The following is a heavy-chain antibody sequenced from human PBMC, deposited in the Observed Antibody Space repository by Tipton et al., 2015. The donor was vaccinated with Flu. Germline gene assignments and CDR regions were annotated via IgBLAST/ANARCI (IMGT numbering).Heavy chain of an antibody. CDR2: IYYSGST. CDR3: ARDFHPTSNWFDP. Sequence: TLSLTCTVSGGSISSSAYYWGWIRQTPGKGLEWIGNIYYSGSTFYNPSLKSRVTISLDKSTNQFSLRLSSVTAADTAIYYCARDFHPTSNWFDPWGQGTLVTVSS. J-gene: IGHJ5*02. V-gene: IGHV4-39*07. CDR1: GGSISSSAYY.